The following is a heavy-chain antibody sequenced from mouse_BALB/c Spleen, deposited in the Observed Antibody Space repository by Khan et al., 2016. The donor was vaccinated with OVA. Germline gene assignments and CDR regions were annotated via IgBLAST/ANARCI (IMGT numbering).Heavy chain of an antibody. D-gene: IGHD1-2*01. CDR1: GFSLSSYG. Sequence: QVQLKESGPGLVAPSQSLSITCTVSGFSLSSYGVNWVRQPPGKGLEWLGVIWGDGSTNYHSTPMSRLSISKDHSQSNVFFILISLQTNDTATYYCATWGTANYYVMDYWGQGTSVTVSS. J-gene: IGHJ4*01. CDR2: IWGDGST. CDR3: ATWGTANYYVMDY. V-gene: IGHV2-3*01.